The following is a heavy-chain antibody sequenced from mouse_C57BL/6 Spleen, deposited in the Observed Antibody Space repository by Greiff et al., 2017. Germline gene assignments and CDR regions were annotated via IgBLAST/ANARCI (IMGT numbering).Heavy chain of an antibody. Sequence: QVQLQQSGAELVKPGASVKLSCKASGYTFTSYWMHWVKQRPGQGLEWIGMIHPNRGSTNYNEKFKSKATLTVDKSSSTAYMQLSSLTSEDSAVYYCARSEGYYDYDDAMDYWGQGTSVTVSS. D-gene: IGHD2-4*01. J-gene: IGHJ4*01. V-gene: IGHV1-64*01. CDR3: ARSEGYYDYDDAMDY. CDR1: GYTFTSYW. CDR2: IHPNRGST.